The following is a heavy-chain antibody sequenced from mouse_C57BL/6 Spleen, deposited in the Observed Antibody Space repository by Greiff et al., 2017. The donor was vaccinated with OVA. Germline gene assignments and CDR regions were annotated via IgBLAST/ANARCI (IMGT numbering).Heavy chain of an antibody. CDR3: ASLYDGYTPYAMDY. CDR2: IHPNSGST. Sequence: VQLQQPGAELVKPGASVKLSCKASGYTFTSYWMHWVKQRPGQGLEWIGMIHPNSGSTNYNEKFKSKATLTVDKASSTAYMQLSSLTSEDSAVYYGASLYDGYTPYAMDYWGQGTSVTVSS. J-gene: IGHJ4*01. D-gene: IGHD2-3*01. V-gene: IGHV1-64*01. CDR1: GYTFTSYW.